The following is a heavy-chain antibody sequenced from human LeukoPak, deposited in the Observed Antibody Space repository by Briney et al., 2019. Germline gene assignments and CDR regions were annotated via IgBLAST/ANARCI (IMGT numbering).Heavy chain of an antibody. D-gene: IGHD5-12*01. Sequence: ASVKVSCKASGYTLTSYDINWVRQATGQGLEWMGWMNPNSGNTGYAQKFQGRVTMTRNTSISTAYMELSSLRSEDTAVYYCARRPIVATGAWFDPWGQGTLVTVSS. J-gene: IGHJ5*02. CDR1: GYTLTSYD. V-gene: IGHV1-8*01. CDR3: ARRPIVATGAWFDP. CDR2: MNPNSGNT.